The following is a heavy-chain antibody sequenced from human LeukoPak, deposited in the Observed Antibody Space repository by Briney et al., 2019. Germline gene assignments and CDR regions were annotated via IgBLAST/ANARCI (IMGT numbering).Heavy chain of an antibody. CDR1: GFTFSSYG. D-gene: IGHD6-13*01. CDR3: ARGGSSFNNWFDP. V-gene: IGHV3-33*01. J-gene: IGHJ5*02. Sequence: GGSLRLSCAASGFTFSSYGMHWVRQAPGKGLEWVAVIWYDGSNKYYADSVKGRFTISRDNSKNTLYLQMNSLRAEDTAVYYCARGGSSFNNWFDPWGQGTLVTVSS. CDR2: IWYDGSNK.